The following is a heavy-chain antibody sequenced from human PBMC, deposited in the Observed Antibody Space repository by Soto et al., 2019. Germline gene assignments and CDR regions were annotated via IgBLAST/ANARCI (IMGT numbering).Heavy chain of an antibody. D-gene: IGHD6-6*01. CDR1: GGSISRYY. J-gene: IGHJ2*01. CDR3: ARGIAALYGYFDL. CDR2: IYTSGST. Sequence: QVQLQESGPGLVKPSETLSLTCTVSGGSISRYYWSWIRQPAGKGLEWIGRIYTSGSTNSNPSLRGRVYMSVDTSKSQSSLKPSSVTAADTAVYYCARGIAALYGYFDLWCRGGLVTVSS. V-gene: IGHV4-4*07.